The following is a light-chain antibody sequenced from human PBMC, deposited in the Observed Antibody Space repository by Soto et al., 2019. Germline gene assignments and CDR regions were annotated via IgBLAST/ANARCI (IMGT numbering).Light chain of an antibody. CDR3: QHYHHWPPFT. J-gene: IGKJ3*01. CDR2: GSS. V-gene: IGKV3-15*01. Sequence: EIVLTQSPATLSVSPGEKATLSCRASHSISDYVIWYHQRPGQAPRVLLHGSSTRSAGVPARFSGSGSGTEVTLTTSSRESEDSGIYYCQHYHHWPPFTFGPGTKVQI. CDR1: HSISDY.